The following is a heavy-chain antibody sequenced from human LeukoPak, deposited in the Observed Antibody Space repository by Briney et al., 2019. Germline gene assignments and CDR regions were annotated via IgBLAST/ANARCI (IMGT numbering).Heavy chain of an antibody. D-gene: IGHD6-13*01. J-gene: IGHJ6*03. CDR3: AKGGSSSSWFYYYMDV. Sequence: GGSLRLSCAASGFTFSSYEMNWVRQAPGKGLEWVSVIYSGGSTYYADSVKGRFTISRDNSKNTLFLQMNSLRAEDTAVYYCAKGGSSSSWFYYYMDVWGKGTTVTISS. CDR1: GFTFSSYE. V-gene: IGHV3-66*01. CDR2: IYSGGST.